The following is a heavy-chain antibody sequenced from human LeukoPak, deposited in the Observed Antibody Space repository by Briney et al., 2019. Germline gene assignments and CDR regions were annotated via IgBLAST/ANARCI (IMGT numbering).Heavy chain of an antibody. CDR2: INHSGST. CDR1: GGSFSGYY. Sequence: PSETLSLTCAVYGGSFSGYYWSWIRQPPGKGLEWIGEINHSGSTNYNPSLKSRVTISVDTSKNQFSLKLSPVTAADTAVYYCARGRTQLWLCYFDYWGQGTLVTVSS. V-gene: IGHV4-34*01. CDR3: ARGRTQLWLCYFDY. D-gene: IGHD5-18*01. J-gene: IGHJ4*02.